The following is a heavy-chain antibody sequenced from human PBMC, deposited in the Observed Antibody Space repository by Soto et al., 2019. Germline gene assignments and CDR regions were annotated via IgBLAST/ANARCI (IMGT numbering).Heavy chain of an antibody. D-gene: IGHD3-10*01. V-gene: IGHV4-38-2*01. CDR1: GYSISSAHY. Sequence: SETLSLTCAVSGYSISSAHYWGWIRQPPGKGLEWIGEINHSGSTNYNPSLKSRVTISVDTSKNQFSLKLSSVTAADTAVYYCASRRNYYGSGSYMAYWGQGTLVTVSS. J-gene: IGHJ4*02. CDR2: INHSGST. CDR3: ASRRNYYGSGSYMAY.